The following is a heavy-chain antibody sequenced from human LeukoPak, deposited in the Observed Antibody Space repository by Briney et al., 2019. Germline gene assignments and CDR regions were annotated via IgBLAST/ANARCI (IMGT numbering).Heavy chain of an antibody. CDR2: ISYDGSNK. CDR1: GFTFSSYA. D-gene: IGHD2-2*01. J-gene: IGHJ4*02. V-gene: IGHV3-30*04. CDR3: AREEGIVVVPAAMDY. Sequence: PGGSMRLSCAASGFTFSSYAMHWVRKAPGKGLEWVAVISYDGSNKYYADSVKGRFTISRDNSKNTLYLQMNSLRAEDMAVYYCAREEGIVVVPAAMDYWGQGTLVTVSS.